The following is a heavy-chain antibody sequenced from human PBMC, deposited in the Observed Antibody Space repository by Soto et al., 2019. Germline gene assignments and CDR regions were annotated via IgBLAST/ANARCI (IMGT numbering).Heavy chain of an antibody. V-gene: IGHV6-1*01. Sequence: SQTLSLTCAISGDSVSGNSAGWNWIRQSPSRGLEWLGRTYYKSKWNNDYALSVKGRITINPDASKNQFSLHLYSVTPEDTAVYYCTGITWFRGMDVWGQGTPVTSP. D-gene: IGHD3-10*01. CDR3: TGITWFRGMDV. CDR1: GDSVSGNSAG. CDR2: TYYKSKWNN. J-gene: IGHJ6*02.